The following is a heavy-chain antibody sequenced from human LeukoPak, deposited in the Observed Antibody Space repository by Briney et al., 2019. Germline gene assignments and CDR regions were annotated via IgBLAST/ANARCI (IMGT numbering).Heavy chain of an antibody. D-gene: IGHD3-22*01. J-gene: IGHJ3*02. CDR1: GFTFSNAW. Sequence: PGGSLRLSCAASGFTFSNAWMSWVRQAPGKGLEWVGRIKSKTDGGTTDYAAPVKGRFTISRDDSKNTLYLQMNSLKTEGTAVYYCTTRRPPKKYYYDSSGAFDIWGQGTMVTVSS. CDR3: TTRRPPKKYYYDSSGAFDI. V-gene: IGHV3-15*01. CDR2: IKSKTDGGTT.